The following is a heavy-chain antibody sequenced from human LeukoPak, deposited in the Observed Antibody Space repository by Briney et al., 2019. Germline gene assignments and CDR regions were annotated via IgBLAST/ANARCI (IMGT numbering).Heavy chain of an antibody. CDR3: AREEGYCSSTSCYFGWFDP. CDR1: GYTFTSYY. Sequence: ASVKVSSKASGYTFTSYYMHWVRQAPGQGLEWMGIINTSSGSTSYAQKFQGRVTMTRDMSTSTVYMEVSSLRSEDTAVYYCAREEGYCSSTSCYFGWFDPWGQGTLVTVAS. D-gene: IGHD2-2*01. J-gene: IGHJ5*02. V-gene: IGHV1-46*01. CDR2: INTSSGST.